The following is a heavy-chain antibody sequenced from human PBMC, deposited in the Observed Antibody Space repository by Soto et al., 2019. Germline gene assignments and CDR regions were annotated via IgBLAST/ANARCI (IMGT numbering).Heavy chain of an antibody. CDR2: IWYDGSNK. CDR3: ARDKRIAVAGTIVYYGMDV. Sequence: GGSLRLSCAASGFTFSSYGMHWVRQAPGKGLEWVAVIWYDGSNKYYADSVKGRFTISRDNSKNTLYLQMNSLRAEDTAVYYCARDKRIAVAGTIVYYGMDVWGQGTTVTVSS. J-gene: IGHJ6*02. CDR1: GFTFSSYG. V-gene: IGHV3-33*01. D-gene: IGHD6-19*01.